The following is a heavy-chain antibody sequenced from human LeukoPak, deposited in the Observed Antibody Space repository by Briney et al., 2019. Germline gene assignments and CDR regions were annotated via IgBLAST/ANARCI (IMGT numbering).Heavy chain of an antibody. J-gene: IGHJ5*02. CDR3: AREPIVVVTAIPTPSWFDP. CDR1: GGTFTCYA. V-gene: IGHV1-69*04. CDR2: IIPILGIA. D-gene: IGHD2-21*02. Sequence: SVKVSCKASGGTFTCYAISWVRQAPAQGHEWMGRIIPILGIANDAQKVQGTVTTPADKSSSTAYMELSRLRSEDTAVYYCAREPIVVVTAIPTPSWFDPWGQGNLVTVSS.